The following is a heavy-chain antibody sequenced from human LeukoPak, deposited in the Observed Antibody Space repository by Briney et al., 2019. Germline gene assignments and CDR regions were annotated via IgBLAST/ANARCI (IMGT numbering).Heavy chain of an antibody. V-gene: IGHV3-23*01. CDR2: ISGSGGST. Sequence: GGSLRLSCAASGFTFSSYAMSWVRQAPGKGLEWVSAISGSGGSTYYADSVKGRFTISRDNSRDTLYLQMNSLRAEDTAVYYCAKGYYDYVWGSYYFDYWGQGTLVSVSS. CDR1: GFTFSSYA. D-gene: IGHD3-16*01. CDR3: AKGYYDYVWGSYYFDY. J-gene: IGHJ4*02.